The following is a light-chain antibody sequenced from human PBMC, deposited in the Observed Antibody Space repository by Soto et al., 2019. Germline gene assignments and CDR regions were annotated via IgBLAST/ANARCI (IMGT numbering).Light chain of an antibody. CDR3: AAWDDSLSGHVV. J-gene: IGLJ2*01. V-gene: IGLV1-47*01. CDR2: RNN. CDR1: SSNIGSNY. Sequence: QSVLTQPPSASGTPGQRVTISCSGSSSNIGSNYVYWYQQLPGTAPKLLIYRNNQQHSGVPDRFSGSKSGPSASLAISGLRSEDEADSYCAAWDDSLSGHVVFGGGTKLTVL.